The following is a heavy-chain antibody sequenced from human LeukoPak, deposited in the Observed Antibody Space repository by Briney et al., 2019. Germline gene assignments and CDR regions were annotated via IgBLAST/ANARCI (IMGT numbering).Heavy chain of an antibody. CDR3: ARDPGEWDS. J-gene: IGHJ5*01. D-gene: IGHD1-26*01. V-gene: IGHV3-23*01. CDR1: GFTFSSYA. CDR2: MSGSGGST. Sequence: PGGSLRLSCAASGFTFSSYAMSWVRQAPGKGLEGVSAMSGSGGSTYYADSVKGRFTISRDNAKNSLYLQMNSLRVEDTAVYYCARDPGEWDSWGQGTLVTVSS.